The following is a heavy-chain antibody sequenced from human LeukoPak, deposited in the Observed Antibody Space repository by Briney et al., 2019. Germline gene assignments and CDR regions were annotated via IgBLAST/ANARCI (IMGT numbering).Heavy chain of an antibody. D-gene: IGHD3-22*01. Sequence: KPSETLSLTCTVPGGSISSYYWSWIRQPPGKGLEWIGYIYYSGSTNYNPSLKSRVTISVDTSKNQFSLKLSSVTAADTAVYYCARWRYYYDSSGHFDYWGQGTLVTVSS. CDR1: GGSISSYY. V-gene: IGHV4-59*01. CDR2: IYYSGST. J-gene: IGHJ4*02. CDR3: ARWRYYYDSSGHFDY.